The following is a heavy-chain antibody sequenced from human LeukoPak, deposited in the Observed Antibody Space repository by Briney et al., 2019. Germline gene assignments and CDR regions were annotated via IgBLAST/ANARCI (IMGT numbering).Heavy chain of an antibody. V-gene: IGHV5-51*01. D-gene: IGHD2-8*01. CDR2: IYPGDSDT. CDR1: GYSFTSYW. CDR3: ARGGIVLMVYAPYFDY. Sequence: KRGESLKISCKGSGYSFTSYWIGWVRQMPGKGLEWMGIIYPGDSDTRYSPSFQGQVTISADTSISTAYLQWSSLKASDTAMYYCARGGIVLMVYAPYFDYWGQGTLVTVSS. J-gene: IGHJ4*02.